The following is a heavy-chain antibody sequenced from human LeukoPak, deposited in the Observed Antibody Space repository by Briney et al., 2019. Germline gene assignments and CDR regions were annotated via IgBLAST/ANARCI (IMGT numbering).Heavy chain of an antibody. CDR1: GGSFSGYY. Sequence: SETLSLTCAVYGGSFSGYYWSWIRQPPGKGLEWIGEINHSGSTNYNPSLKSRVTISVDTSKNQFSLKLSSVTAADTAVYYCARDDAWLAPPFDYWGQGTLVTVSS. CDR2: INHSGST. D-gene: IGHD5-12*01. CDR3: ARDDAWLAPPFDY. J-gene: IGHJ4*02. V-gene: IGHV4-34*01.